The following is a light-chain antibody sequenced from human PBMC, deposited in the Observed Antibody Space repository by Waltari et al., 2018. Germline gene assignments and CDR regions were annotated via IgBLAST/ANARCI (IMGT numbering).Light chain of an antibody. CDR3: QAWDSSTVV. CDR2: QDS. Sequence: SYELTQPPSVSVSPGQTARITCPGAKSGDNYACWYQQKPGQSPVLVIYQDSKRPSGIPERFSGSNSGNTATLTISGTQAMDEADYYCQAWDSSTVVFGGGTKLTVL. J-gene: IGLJ2*01. V-gene: IGLV3-1*01. CDR1: KSGDNY.